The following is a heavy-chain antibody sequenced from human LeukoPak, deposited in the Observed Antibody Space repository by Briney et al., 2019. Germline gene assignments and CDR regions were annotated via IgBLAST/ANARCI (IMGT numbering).Heavy chain of an antibody. D-gene: IGHD2-2*01. Sequence: GGSLRLSCAASGFTFSSYAMSWVRQAPGKGLEWVSAISGSGGSTYYADSVKGRFTIARDNSKNTLYLQMNSLRAEDTALYYCAKDGGSVVPADTFDYWGQGTLVTVSS. V-gene: IGHV3-23*01. CDR3: AKDGGSVVPADTFDY. CDR1: GFTFSSYA. CDR2: ISGSGGST. J-gene: IGHJ4*02.